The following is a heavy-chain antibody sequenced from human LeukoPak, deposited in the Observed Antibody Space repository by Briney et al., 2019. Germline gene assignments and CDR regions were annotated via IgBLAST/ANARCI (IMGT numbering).Heavy chain of an antibody. CDR1: GFTFSSYW. V-gene: IGHV3-7*01. D-gene: IGHD3-10*01. Sequence: GGSLRLSCAASGFTFSSYWMSWVRQAPGKGLEWVANIKQDGSEKYYVDSVKGRFTISRDNAKNSLYLQMNSLRAEDTAVYYCAREHYGSGSYYGVGSFYFDYWGQGTLVTVSS. CDR2: IKQDGSEK. J-gene: IGHJ4*02. CDR3: AREHYGSGSYYGVGSFYFDY.